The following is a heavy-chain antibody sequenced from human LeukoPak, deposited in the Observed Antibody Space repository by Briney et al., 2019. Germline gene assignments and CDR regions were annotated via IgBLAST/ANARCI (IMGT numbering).Heavy chain of an antibody. D-gene: IGHD5/OR15-5a*01. CDR2: IYYSGST. Sequence: PSETLSLTCTVSGGSISSSSYYWGWIRQPPGKGLEWIGSIYYSGSTYYNPSLKSRVTISVDTPKNQFSLKLSSVTAADTAAYYCARYPLRKKYFDYWGQGTLVTVSS. J-gene: IGHJ4*02. CDR1: GGSISSSSYY. V-gene: IGHV4-39*01. CDR3: ARYPLRKKYFDY.